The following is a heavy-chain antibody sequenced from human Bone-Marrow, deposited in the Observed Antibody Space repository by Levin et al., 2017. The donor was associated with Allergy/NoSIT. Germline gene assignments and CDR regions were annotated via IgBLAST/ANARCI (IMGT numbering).Heavy chain of an antibody. CDR2: IYWDDDK. V-gene: IGHV2-5*02. J-gene: IGHJ4*02. Sequence: SGPTLVKPTQTLTLTCTLSGFSLKTSGVGVSWIRQPPGKALEWLALIYWDDDKRFSPSLKNRLTITKDTFKNQVMLTMTDMDPVDTATYYCARNHYYDSSHYYRFDYWGQGILVTVSS. CDR3: ARNHYYDSSHYYRFDY. CDR1: GFSLKTSGVG. D-gene: IGHD3-22*01.